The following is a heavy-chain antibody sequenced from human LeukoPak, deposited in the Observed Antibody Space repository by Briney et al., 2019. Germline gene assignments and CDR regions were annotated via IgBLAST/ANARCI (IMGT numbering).Heavy chain of an antibody. CDR3: ARARRFGELDY. V-gene: IGHV3-74*01. CDR1: GFTFSSYW. J-gene: IGHJ4*02. D-gene: IGHD3-10*01. CDR2: INSDGSST. Sequence: GGSLRLSCAASGFTFSSYWMHWVRQAPGKGLVWVSRINSDGSSTSYADSEKGRFTISRDNAKNTLYLQMNSLRAEDTAVYYCARARRFGELDYWGQGTLVTVSS.